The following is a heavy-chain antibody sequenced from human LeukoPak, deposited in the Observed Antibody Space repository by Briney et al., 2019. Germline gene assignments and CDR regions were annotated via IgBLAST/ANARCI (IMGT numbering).Heavy chain of an antibody. CDR3: AANDFWSGYYDY. D-gene: IGHD3-3*01. CDR2: IYTSGST. V-gene: IGHV4-4*07. Sequence: PSETLSLTCTVSGGSISSYYWSWIRQPAGKGLEWIGRIYTSGSTNYSPSLKSRVTMSVDTSKNQFSLKLSSVTAADTAVYYCAANDFWSGYYDYWGQGTLVTVSS. J-gene: IGHJ4*02. CDR1: GGSISSYY.